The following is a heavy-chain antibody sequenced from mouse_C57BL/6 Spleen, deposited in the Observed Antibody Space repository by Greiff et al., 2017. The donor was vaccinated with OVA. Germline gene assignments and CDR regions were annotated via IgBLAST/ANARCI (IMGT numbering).Heavy chain of an antibody. V-gene: IGHV1-82*01. CDR2: IYPGDGDT. Sequence: QVQLQQSGPELVKPGASVKISCKASGYAFSSSWMNWVKQRPGKGLEWIGRIYPGDGDTNYNGKFKGKATLTADKSSSTAYMQLSSLTSEDSAVYFCARCGFDYWGQGTTRTVSS. CDR1: GYAFSSSW. J-gene: IGHJ2*01. CDR3: ARCGFDY.